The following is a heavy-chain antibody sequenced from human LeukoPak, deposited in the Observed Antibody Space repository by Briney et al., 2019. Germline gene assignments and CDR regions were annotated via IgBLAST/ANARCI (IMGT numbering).Heavy chain of an antibody. Sequence: GGSLRLSCAASGFTFSTSWMHWVRQAPGKGLEWVSLISGDGGSAYYADSVKGRFTISRDNSKNSLYLQMNSLRTEDTALYYCAKDILDIVATTLQFYYYYGMDVWGQGTTVTVSS. D-gene: IGHD5-12*01. V-gene: IGHV3-43*02. J-gene: IGHJ6*02. CDR2: ISGDGGSA. CDR1: GFTFSTSW. CDR3: AKDILDIVATTLQFYYYYGMDV.